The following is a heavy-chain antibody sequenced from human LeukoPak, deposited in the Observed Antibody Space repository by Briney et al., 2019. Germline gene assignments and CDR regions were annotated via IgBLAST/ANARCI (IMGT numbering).Heavy chain of an antibody. CDR3: ARRPRGGGDWFDP. V-gene: IGHV4-59*10. J-gene: IGHJ5*02. CDR2: IYTSGST. Sequence: SETLSLTCAVYGGSFSGYYWSWIRQPAGKGLEWIGRIYTSGSTNYNPSLKSRVTMSVDTSKNQFSLKLSSVTAADTAVYYCARRPRGGGDWFDPWGQGTLVTVSS. CDR1: GGSFSGYY. D-gene: IGHD3-16*01.